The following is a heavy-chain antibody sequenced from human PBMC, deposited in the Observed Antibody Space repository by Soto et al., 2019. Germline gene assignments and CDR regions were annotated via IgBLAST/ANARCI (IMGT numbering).Heavy chain of an antibody. CDR2: INSDGSST. V-gene: IGHV3-74*01. Sequence: PGGSLRLSCAASGLTFSSYWMHWVRQAPGKGLVWVSSINSDGSSTKYADSVKGRFTISRDNAKNTLFLQMDSLRAEDTAVYYCTRNSSWYYFDYWGQGTLVTVSS. CDR1: GLTFSSYW. CDR3: TRNSSWYYFDY. D-gene: IGHD6-13*01. J-gene: IGHJ4*02.